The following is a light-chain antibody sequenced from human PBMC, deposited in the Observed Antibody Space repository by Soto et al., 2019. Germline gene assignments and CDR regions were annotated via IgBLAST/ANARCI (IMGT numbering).Light chain of an antibody. CDR2: KAS. V-gene: IGKV1-5*03. CDR3: QQYNTYPYT. J-gene: IGKJ2*01. Sequence: DIQMTQSPSTLSASVGDRATITCRASQSISSWLAWYQQKPGKAPKLVIYKASSLEGGVPSRFSGSGSGTEFTLTISSLQPDDFATYYCQQYNTYPYTFGQGTKLEIK. CDR1: QSISSW.